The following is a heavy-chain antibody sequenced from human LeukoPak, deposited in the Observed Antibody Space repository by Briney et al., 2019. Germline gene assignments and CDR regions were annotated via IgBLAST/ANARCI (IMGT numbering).Heavy chain of an antibody. CDR3: ARVCPGSLCFDY. J-gene: IGHJ4*02. D-gene: IGHD2-21*01. CDR1: GGSISSSSYY. V-gene: IGHV4-39*07. CDR2: IYYSGST. Sequence: SETLSLTCTVSGGSISSSSYYWGWIRQPPGKGLEWIGSIYYSGSTYYNPSLKSRVTISVDTSKNQFSLKLSSVTAADTAVYYCARVCPGSLCFDYWGQGTLVTVSS.